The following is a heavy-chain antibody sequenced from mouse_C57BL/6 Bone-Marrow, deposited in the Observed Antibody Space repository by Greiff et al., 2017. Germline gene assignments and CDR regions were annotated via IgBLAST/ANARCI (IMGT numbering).Heavy chain of an antibody. D-gene: IGHD1-1*01. V-gene: IGHV1-15*01. CDR3: TRPTTVVTPYYFDY. CDR1: GYTFTDYE. Sequence: QVQLKESGAELVRPGASVTLSCKASGYTFTDYEMHWVKQTPVHGLEWIGAIDPETGGTAYNQKFKGKAILTADKSSSTAYMELRSLTSEDSAVYYCTRPTTVVTPYYFDYWGQGTTLTVSS. J-gene: IGHJ2*01. CDR2: IDPETGGT.